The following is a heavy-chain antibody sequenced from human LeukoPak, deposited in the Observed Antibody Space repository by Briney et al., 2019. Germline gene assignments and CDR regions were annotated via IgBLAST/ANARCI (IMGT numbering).Heavy chain of an antibody. CDR1: GFIFSANS. D-gene: IGHD1-14*01. J-gene: IGHJ5*02. V-gene: IGHV3-53*01. CDR3: AKVAGSGWFDP. Sequence: GGSLRLSCAASGFIFSANSITWFRQAPGKGLGWVSVIHSGGNTYYADSVKGRFTISRDNSKNTVYLQMNSLRAEDTAVYYCAKVAGSGWFDPWGQGTLVTVSS. CDR2: IHSGGNT.